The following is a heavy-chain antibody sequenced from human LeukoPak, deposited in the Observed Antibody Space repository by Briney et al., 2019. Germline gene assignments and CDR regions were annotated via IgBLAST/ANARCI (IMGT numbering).Heavy chain of an antibody. V-gene: IGHV4-38-2*02. CDR1: GYSISSGYY. CDR3: AREGTTVHLYYYYMDV. CDR2: IYHSGST. D-gene: IGHD1-1*01. Sequence: PSETLSLTCTVSGYSISSGYYWGWIRQPPGKGLEWIGSIYHSGSTYYNPSLKSRVTISVDASKNQFSLKLSSVTAADTAVYYCAREGTTVHLYYYYMDVWGKGTTVTVSS. J-gene: IGHJ6*03.